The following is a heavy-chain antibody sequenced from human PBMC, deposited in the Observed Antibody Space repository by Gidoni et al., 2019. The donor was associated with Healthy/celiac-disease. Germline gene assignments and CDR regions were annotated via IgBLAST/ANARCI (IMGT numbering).Heavy chain of an antibody. CDR2: IIPILGIA. CDR3: ARDEYYDSSGYYSPNLDY. D-gene: IGHD3-22*01. CDR1: GGTFSSYT. V-gene: IGHV1-69*08. Sequence: QVQLVQSGAEVKKPGSSVKVSCKASGGTFSSYTISWVRQAPGQGLEWMGRIIPILGIANYAQKFQGRVTITADKSTSTAYMELSSLRSEDTAVYYCARDEYYDSSGYYSPNLDYWGQGTLVTVSS. J-gene: IGHJ4*02.